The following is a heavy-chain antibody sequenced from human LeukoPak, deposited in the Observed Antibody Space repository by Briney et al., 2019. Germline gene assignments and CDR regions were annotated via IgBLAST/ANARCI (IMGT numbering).Heavy chain of an antibody. CDR2: IYYSGST. J-gene: IGHJ5*02. CDR1: GGSISSSSYY. D-gene: IGHD3-3*01. CDR3: ARLVRGYDFWSARNWFDP. Sequence: SETLSLTCTVSGGSISSSSYYWGWIRQPPGKGLEWIGSIYYSGSTYYNPSLKSRVTISVDTSKNQFSLKLSSVTAADTAVYYCARLVRGYDFWSARNWFDPWGQGTLVTVSS. V-gene: IGHV4-39*07.